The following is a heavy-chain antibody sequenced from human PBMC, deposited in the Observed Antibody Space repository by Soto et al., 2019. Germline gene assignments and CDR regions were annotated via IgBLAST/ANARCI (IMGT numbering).Heavy chain of an antibody. CDR3: AISRTTVTPSGFQH. V-gene: IGHV4-59*01. CDR1: GGSISRYY. Sequence: SETLSLTCTVSGGSISRYYWSWFRQPPGKGLEWIGYIYYSGSTNYNPSLKSRVTISVDTSKNQFSLKLSSVTAADTAVYYCAISRTTVTPSGFQHWGQGTLVTVSS. CDR2: IYYSGST. D-gene: IGHD4-17*01. J-gene: IGHJ1*01.